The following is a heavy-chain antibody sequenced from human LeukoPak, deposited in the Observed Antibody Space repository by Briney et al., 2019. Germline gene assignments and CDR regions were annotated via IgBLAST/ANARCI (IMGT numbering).Heavy chain of an antibody. D-gene: IGHD3-10*01. V-gene: IGHV4-34*01. Sequence: SETLSLTCAVYGGSFSGYYWSWIRQPPGKGLEWIGEINHSGSTNYNPSLKSRVTISVDRSKNQFSLKLSSVTAADTAVYYCASALVRGYYFDSWGQGALVTVSS. CDR1: GGSFSGYY. CDR3: ASALVRGYYFDS. J-gene: IGHJ4*02. CDR2: INHSGST.